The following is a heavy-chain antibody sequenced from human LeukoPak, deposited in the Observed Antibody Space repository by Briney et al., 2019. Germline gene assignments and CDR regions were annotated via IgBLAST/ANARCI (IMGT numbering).Heavy chain of an antibody. V-gene: IGHV4-34*01. D-gene: IGHD6-19*01. CDR1: GGSFSGYY. CDR3: ARGQGYSSGWYGGYYGMDV. CDR2: INHSGST. Sequence: SETLSLTCAVYGGSFSGYYWSWIRQPPGKGLEWIGEINHSGSTNYNPSLKSRVTISVDTSKNQFSLKLSSVTAADTAVYYCARGQGYSSGWYGGYYGMDVWGQGTTVTVSS. J-gene: IGHJ6*02.